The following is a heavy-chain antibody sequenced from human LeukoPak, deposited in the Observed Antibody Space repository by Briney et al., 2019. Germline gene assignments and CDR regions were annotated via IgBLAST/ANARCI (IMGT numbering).Heavy chain of an antibody. Sequence: TASETLSLTCTVSGGSISSYYWSWIRQPPGKGLEWIGYIYYSGSTNYNPSLKSRVTISVDTSKNQLSLKLSSVTAADTAVYYCARVLSGSNFDYWGQGTLVTVSS. V-gene: IGHV4-59*01. CDR3: ARVLSGSNFDY. D-gene: IGHD3-22*01. J-gene: IGHJ4*02. CDR2: IYYSGST. CDR1: GGSISSYY.